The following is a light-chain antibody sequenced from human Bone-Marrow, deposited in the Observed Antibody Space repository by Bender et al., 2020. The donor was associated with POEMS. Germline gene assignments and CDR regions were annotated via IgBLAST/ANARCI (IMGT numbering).Light chain of an antibody. CDR3: SSYVSSSTSFYV. CDR1: SSDVGSYKL. CDR2: EDT. J-gene: IGLJ1*01. V-gene: IGLV2-23*01. Sequence: QSALTQPASVSGSPGQSITISCTGTSSDVGSYKLVSWYQQYPGKAPKLIIYEDTKRPSGVSTRFSGSKSGNTASLTISGLQAEDEADYYCSSYVSSSTSFYVFGTGTKVTVL.